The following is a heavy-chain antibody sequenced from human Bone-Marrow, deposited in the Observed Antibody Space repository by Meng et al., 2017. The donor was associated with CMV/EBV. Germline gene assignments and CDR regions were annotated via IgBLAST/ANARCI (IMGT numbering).Heavy chain of an antibody. CDR2: IYYSGST. CDR1: GGSISSSSYY. J-gene: IGHJ3*02. CDR3: ARWGSFLAAIDQEDAFDI. V-gene: IGHV4-39*07. D-gene: IGHD2/OR15-2a*01. Sequence: SETLSLTCTVSGGSISSSSYYWGWIRQPPGKGLEWIGRIYYSGSTYYNPSLKSRVTISVDTSKNQFSLKLSSVTAADTVVHYCARWGSFLAAIDQEDAFDIWGQGTMVTVSS.